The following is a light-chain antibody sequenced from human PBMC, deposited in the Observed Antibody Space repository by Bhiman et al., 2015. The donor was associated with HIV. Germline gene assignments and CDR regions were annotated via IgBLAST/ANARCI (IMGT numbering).Light chain of an antibody. CDR2: DVS. V-gene: IGLV2-14*03. J-gene: IGLJ1*01. CDR3: SSYTSSSTPLS. Sequence: QSALTQPASVSGSPGQSITISCTGTSSDVGGYNYVSWYQQHPGKAPKLMIYDVSNRPSGVSNRFSGSKSGNTASLTISGLQAEDEAAYYCSSYTSSSTPLSFGTGTKVTVL. CDR1: SSDVGGYNY.